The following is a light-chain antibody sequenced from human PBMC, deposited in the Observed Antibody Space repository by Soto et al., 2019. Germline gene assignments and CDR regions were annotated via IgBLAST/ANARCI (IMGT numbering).Light chain of an antibody. CDR1: SSDVGGYNY. J-gene: IGLJ1*01. CDR3: SSYAGSNKGYV. Sequence: QYVLTQPPSASGSPGQSVTISCTGTSSDVGGYNYVSWYQQHPGKAPKLMIYEVSKRPSGVPVRFSGSTSGNTASLIVSGLQAEDEDDYYCSSYAGSNKGYVFGTG. V-gene: IGLV2-8*01. CDR2: EVS.